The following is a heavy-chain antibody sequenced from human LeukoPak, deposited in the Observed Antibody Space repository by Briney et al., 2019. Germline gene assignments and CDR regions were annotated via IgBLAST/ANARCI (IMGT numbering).Heavy chain of an antibody. CDR2: ISGSGFST. Sequence: PGGFLRLSCAASGFTFSSYAMSWVRQAPGKGLEWVSGISGSGFSTYYPDSVKGRFTISRDNSKNTLYLQMNSLRAEDTAVYYCAKKAYYYDSSGYSGYYFDYWGQGTLVTVSS. CDR3: AKKAYYYDSSGYSGYYFDY. J-gene: IGHJ4*02. D-gene: IGHD3-22*01. V-gene: IGHV3-23*01. CDR1: GFTFSSYA.